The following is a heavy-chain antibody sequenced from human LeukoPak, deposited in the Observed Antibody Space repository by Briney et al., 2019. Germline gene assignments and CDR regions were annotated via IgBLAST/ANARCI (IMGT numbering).Heavy chain of an antibody. V-gene: IGHV3-7*01. CDR1: GFTFSSYW. CDR2: IKQDGSEK. CDR3: ARDSPHVVVVPAAYFDY. J-gene: IGHJ4*02. D-gene: IGHD2-2*01. Sequence: GGSLRLSCVASGFTFSSYWMSWVRQAPGKGLEWVANIKQDGSEKYYVASVKGRFTISRDNAKNSLYLQMNSLRAEDTAVYYCARDSPHVVVVPAAYFDYWGQGTLVTVSS.